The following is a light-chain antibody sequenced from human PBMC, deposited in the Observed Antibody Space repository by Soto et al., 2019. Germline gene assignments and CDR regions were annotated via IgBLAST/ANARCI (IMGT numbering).Light chain of an antibody. CDR1: SSDVGGYNY. CDR2: DVS. CDR3: SSYTSSSTHG. J-gene: IGLJ1*01. Sequence: QSVLTQPASVSGSPGQSITISCTGTSSDVGGYNYVSWYQQRPGKAPKLMIYDVSNRPSGVSNRFSGSKSGNTASLTISGLQAEDEADYYCSSYTSSSTHGFGTGTKVTVL. V-gene: IGLV2-14*01.